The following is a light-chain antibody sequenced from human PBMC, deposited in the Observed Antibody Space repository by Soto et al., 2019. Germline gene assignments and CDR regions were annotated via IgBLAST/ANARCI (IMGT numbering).Light chain of an antibody. Sequence: EGVRTQSQATLSLSPGERATLSCRASQSVSSYLAWYHHKPVQAPRLLIYAASTRPTGITARFSGSGSGTEFTLTISSLQSEDRAVYYCHRFDMCPETF. CDR1: QSVSSY. CDR2: AAS. J-gene: IGKJ1*01. CDR3: HRFDMCPET. V-gene: IGKV3-15*01.